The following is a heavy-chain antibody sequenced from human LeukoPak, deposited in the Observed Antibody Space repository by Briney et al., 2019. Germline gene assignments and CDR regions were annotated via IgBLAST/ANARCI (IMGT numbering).Heavy chain of an antibody. CDR2: ISSSGSTI. CDR3: ARVSDRYCSSTSCYGGNAFDI. Sequence: PGGSLRLSCAASGLTFSSYEMNWVRQAPGKGLEWVSYISSSGSTIYYADSVKGRFTISRDNAKNSLYLQMNSLRAEDTAVYYCARVSDRYCSSTSCYGGNAFDIWGQGTMVTVSS. CDR1: GLTFSSYE. D-gene: IGHD2-2*01. V-gene: IGHV3-48*03. J-gene: IGHJ3*02.